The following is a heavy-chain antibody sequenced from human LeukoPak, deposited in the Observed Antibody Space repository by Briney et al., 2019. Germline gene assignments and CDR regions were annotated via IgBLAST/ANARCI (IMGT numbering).Heavy chain of an antibody. V-gene: IGHV3-23*01. Sequence: GGSLRLSCAASGFTFSSYAMSWVRQAPGKRLELVSAISGSGGSTYYADSVKGRFTISRDNSKNTLYLQMNSLRAEDTAVYYCAKAAPGYVTTEYYFDYWGQGTLVTVSS. CDR3: AKAAPGYVTTEYYFDY. CDR2: ISGSGGST. J-gene: IGHJ4*02. CDR1: GFTFSSYA. D-gene: IGHD4-11*01.